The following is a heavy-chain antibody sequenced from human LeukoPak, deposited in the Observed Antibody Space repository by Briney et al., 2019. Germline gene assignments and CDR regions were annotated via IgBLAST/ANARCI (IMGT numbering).Heavy chain of an antibody. D-gene: IGHD2-15*01. Sequence: GGSLRLSCAASGFTFSSYWMHWVRQAPGKGLVWVSRINSDGSFTNYADSVKGRFTISRDNAKNTLYLQMNSLRAEDTAVYYCARWDAYCSGGRCYSGDFAFDIWGQGTMVTVSS. CDR3: ARWDAYCSGGRCYSGDFAFDI. J-gene: IGHJ3*02. CDR2: INSDGSFT. CDR1: GFTFSSYW. V-gene: IGHV3-74*01.